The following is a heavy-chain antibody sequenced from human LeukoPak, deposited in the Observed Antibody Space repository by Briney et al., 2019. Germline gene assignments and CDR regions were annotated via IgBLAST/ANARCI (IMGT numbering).Heavy chain of an antibody. V-gene: IGHV3-23*03. CDR3: ARGSDRNKVGY. D-gene: IGHD1-14*01. Sequence: GGSLRLSCAASGFTFSSYAMSWVRQAPGKGLEWISVIYNADTTYYADSVKGRFSISRDNSKNTLYLQMNNLRAEDTAVYYCARGSDRNKVGYWGQGTLVTVSS. CDR1: GFTFSSYA. J-gene: IGHJ4*02. CDR2: IYNADTT.